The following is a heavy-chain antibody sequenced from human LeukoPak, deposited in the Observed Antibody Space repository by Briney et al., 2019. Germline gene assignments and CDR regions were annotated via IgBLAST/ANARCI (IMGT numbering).Heavy chain of an antibody. V-gene: IGHV4-30-2*01. CDR1: GGSISSGGYS. J-gene: IGHJ3*02. CDR2: IYHSGST. D-gene: IGHD6-13*01. Sequence: SQTLFLTCAVSGGSISSGGYSWSWIRQPPGKGLEWIGYIYHSGSTYYNPSLKSRVTISVDRSKNQFSLKLSSVTAADTAVYYCARDGYQVYDAFDIWGQGTMVTVSS. CDR3: ARDGYQVYDAFDI.